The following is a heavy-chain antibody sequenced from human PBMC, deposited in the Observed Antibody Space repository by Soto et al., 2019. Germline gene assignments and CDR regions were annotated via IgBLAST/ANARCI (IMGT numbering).Heavy chain of an antibody. Sequence: EVHLVESGGGLVKPGGSLTLSCAASGFIFSNAWMNWVRQAPGKGLEWVGRIKSKTDGGTTDYAAPVKGRFTISRDDSKTTLYLQMNSLKSEDTAVYYCTIDRFTVSPDWGLGTLVTVSS. J-gene: IGHJ4*02. CDR3: TIDRFTVSPD. CDR2: IKSKTDGGTT. D-gene: IGHD3-3*01. CDR1: GFIFSNAW. V-gene: IGHV3-15*01.